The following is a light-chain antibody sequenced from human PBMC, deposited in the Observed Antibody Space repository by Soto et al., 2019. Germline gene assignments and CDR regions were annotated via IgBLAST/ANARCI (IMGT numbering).Light chain of an antibody. Sequence: EVVLTQSPGSLSLSPGERATLSCRASQSVISSYLAWYQQKPGQAPRLLIYGASSRATGIPDRFSGSGSGTDFTLTISSLQSEDFAVYYCQQYNNWPQWTLGQGTKVDIK. J-gene: IGKJ1*01. V-gene: IGKV3-20*01. CDR1: QSVISSY. CDR2: GAS. CDR3: QQYNNWPQWT.